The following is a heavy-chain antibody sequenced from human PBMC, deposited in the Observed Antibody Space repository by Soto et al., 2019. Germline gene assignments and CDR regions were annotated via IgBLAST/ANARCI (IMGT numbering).Heavy chain of an antibody. J-gene: IGHJ4*02. D-gene: IGHD5-12*01. CDR1: GFTFSSYS. CDR2: ISDSSGTI. Sequence: TGGSLRLSCAASGFTFSSYSMNWVRQAPGKGLEWLSYISDSSGTIYYAASVKGRFIISRDNAKNSLYLQMNSLRDDDTAVYYCARGGVATIFGDSWGQGTLVTVSS. CDR3: ARGGVATIFGDS. V-gene: IGHV3-48*02.